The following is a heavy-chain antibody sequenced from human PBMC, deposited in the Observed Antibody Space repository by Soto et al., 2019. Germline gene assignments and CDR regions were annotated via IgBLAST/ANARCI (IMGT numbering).Heavy chain of an antibody. CDR3: ARGGWSYGPQIDY. D-gene: IGHD5-18*01. Sequence: QVQLQESGPGLVKPSGTLSLTCAVSGGSISSSNWWSWVRQPPGKGLEWIGEIYHSWSTNYNPSLKSRFTISVDKSKSQCSLKLSSVTAADTSVYYCARGGWSYGPQIDYWGQGTLVTVSS. CDR2: IYHSWST. V-gene: IGHV4-4*02. J-gene: IGHJ4*02. CDR1: GGSISSSNW.